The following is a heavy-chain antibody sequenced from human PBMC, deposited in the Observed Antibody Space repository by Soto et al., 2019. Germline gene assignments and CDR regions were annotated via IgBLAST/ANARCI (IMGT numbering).Heavy chain of an antibody. CDR2: ITGSGGGT. V-gene: IGHV3-23*01. CDR3: EELPFALVVILTDHHDLVER. D-gene: IGHD3-9*01. Sequence: GGSLRLSCAVSGFTFSSFAMAWVRQGPGKGLECVSVITGSGGGTYYAASVKGQFTISRDNSRSMRFLQMNSLRAEDTAVYYVEELPFALVVILTDHHDLVERWGQGTLVTVSS. J-gene: IGHJ4*02. CDR1: GFTFSSFA.